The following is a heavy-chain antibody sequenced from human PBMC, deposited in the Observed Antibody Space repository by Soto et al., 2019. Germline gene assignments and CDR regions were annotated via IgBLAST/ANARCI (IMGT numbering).Heavy chain of an antibody. CDR2: IYYSGRT. V-gene: IGHV4-59*01. CDR3: AKVTPHSSSYYFDY. D-gene: IGHD6-13*01. Sequence: PSETLSLTCAVSGDSISSGYYWSWIRQPPGKGLEWIGYIYYSGRTNYNPSLKSRVTISIDTSKNEFSLKLTSVTAADTAMYYCAKVTPHSSSYYFDYWGQGTLVTVSS. J-gene: IGHJ4*02. CDR1: GDSISSGYY.